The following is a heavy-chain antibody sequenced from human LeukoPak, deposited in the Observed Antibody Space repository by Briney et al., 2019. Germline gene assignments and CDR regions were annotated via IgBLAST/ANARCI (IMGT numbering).Heavy chain of an antibody. Sequence: ASVKVSCKASGYTFTSYGISWVRQAPGQGLEWMGWISAYNGNTNYAQKLQGRVTMTADTSTTTAYMELRSLRSDDTAVYYCASARRAFGELFVPLDYWGQGTLVTVSS. D-gene: IGHD3-10*01. CDR2: ISAYNGNT. CDR1: GYTFTSYG. CDR3: ASARRAFGELFVPLDY. J-gene: IGHJ4*02. V-gene: IGHV1-18*01.